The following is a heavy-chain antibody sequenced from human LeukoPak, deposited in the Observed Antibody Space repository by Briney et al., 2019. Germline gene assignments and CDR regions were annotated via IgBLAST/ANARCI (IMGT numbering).Heavy chain of an antibody. D-gene: IGHD5-12*01. J-gene: IGHJ6*03. CDR1: GFTFSSYG. V-gene: IGHV3-30*02. Sequence: PGGSLRLSCAASGFTFSSYGMYWVRQAPGKGLEWVAFIRYDGSNKYYADSVKGQFTVSGDNSKNTLYLQMKSLRAEDTAVYYCAKGGGYEAQYYYYYLDVWGKGTTVTISS. CDR2: IRYDGSNK. CDR3: AKGGGYEAQYYYYYLDV.